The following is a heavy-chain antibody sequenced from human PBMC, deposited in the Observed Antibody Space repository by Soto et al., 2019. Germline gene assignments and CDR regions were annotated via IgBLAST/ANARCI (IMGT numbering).Heavy chain of an antibody. CDR2: IYHSGRT. CDR3: AREGLMADRKLDP. D-gene: IGHD2-8*01. V-gene: IGHV4-30-2*02. J-gene: IGHJ5*02. CDR1: GGSINSGGYS. Sequence: SETLSLTCAVSGGSINSGGYSWSWIRQPPGKGLEWIGYIYHSGRTYYNPSLKSRVTISVDRSKNQFSLKLTSVTAADTAVYYGAREGLMADRKLDPWGPVILVTISS.